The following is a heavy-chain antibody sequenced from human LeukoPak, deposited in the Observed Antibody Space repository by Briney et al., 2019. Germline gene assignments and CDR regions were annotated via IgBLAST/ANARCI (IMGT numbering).Heavy chain of an antibody. J-gene: IGHJ4*02. CDR3: ARYAYSSGYYYLDY. Sequence: PSETLSLTCAVSGYSISSGYYWGWIRQPPGKGLEWIGSIYHSGSTYYNPSLKSRVTISVDTSKNQFSLKLSSVTAADTAVYYCARYAYSSGYYYLDYWGQGTLVTVSS. CDR1: GYSISSGYY. V-gene: IGHV4-38-2*01. D-gene: IGHD3-22*01. CDR2: IYHSGST.